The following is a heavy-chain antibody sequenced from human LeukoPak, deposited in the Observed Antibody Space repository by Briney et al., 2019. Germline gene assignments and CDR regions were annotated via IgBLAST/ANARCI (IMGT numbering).Heavy chain of an antibody. D-gene: IGHD3-3*01. CDR3: AKMEGQRLYDYCMDV. V-gene: IGHV3-23*01. CDR2: MSGSGYYT. CDR1: KFTVSSNY. J-gene: IGHJ6*03. Sequence: GGSLRLSCAGSKFTVSSNYMSWVRQAPGKGLDWVSAMSGSGYYTYYVESVKGRFTISRDNSKNTLYLHMNSLRADDTAVYYCAKMEGQRLYDYCMDVWGRGTTVTVSS.